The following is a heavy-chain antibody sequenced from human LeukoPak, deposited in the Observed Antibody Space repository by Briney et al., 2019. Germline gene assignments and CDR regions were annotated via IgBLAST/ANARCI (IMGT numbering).Heavy chain of an antibody. Sequence: SGGSLRLSCAASGLTFSDYSMNWVRQAPGKGLEWISYIGGRGDGISYADSVKGRFIVSRDNAKNSLYLQMTSLRAEDTAVYYCARRFDYWGQGILVTVSS. CDR3: ARRFDY. J-gene: IGHJ4*02. CDR2: IGGRGDGI. V-gene: IGHV3-48*01. CDR1: GLTFSDYS.